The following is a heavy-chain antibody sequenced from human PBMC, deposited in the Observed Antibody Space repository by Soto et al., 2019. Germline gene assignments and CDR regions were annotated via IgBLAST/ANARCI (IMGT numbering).Heavy chain of an antibody. CDR1: GFTFSSYA. CDR2: ISGSGGST. D-gene: IGHD2-15*01. V-gene: IGHV3-23*01. CDR3: TKDGRADCSGGSCYIIY. Sequence: PGGSLRLSCAASGFTFSSYAMSWVRQAPGKGLEWVSAISGSGGSTYYAESVKGRFTISRDNSKNTLYLQMNSLRAEDTAVYYCTKDGRADCSGGSCYIIYWGQGTLVTVSS. J-gene: IGHJ4*02.